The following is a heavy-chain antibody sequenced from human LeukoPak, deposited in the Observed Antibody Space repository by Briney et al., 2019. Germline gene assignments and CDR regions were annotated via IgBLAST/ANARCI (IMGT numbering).Heavy chain of an antibody. J-gene: IGHJ4*02. Sequence: LGGSLRLSCAASGFTFSSYWMSWVRQAPGKGLEWVANIKQDGSEKYYVDSVKGRFTISRDNAKNSLYLQMNSLRAEDTAVYYCARDPGDGYNVFDYWGQGTLVTVSS. D-gene: IGHD5-24*01. CDR2: IKQDGSEK. CDR1: GFTFSSYW. CDR3: ARDPGDGYNVFDY. V-gene: IGHV3-7*01.